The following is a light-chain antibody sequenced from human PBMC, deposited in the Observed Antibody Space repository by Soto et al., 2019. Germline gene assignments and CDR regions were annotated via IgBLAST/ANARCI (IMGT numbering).Light chain of an antibody. CDR1: QSIRGS. CDR2: EAS. J-gene: IGKJ1*01. Sequence: DIQMTQSPSTLSASVRDRVTITCRASQSIRGSLAWYQQKPGKAPKLLIYEASNLKSGVPSRFSGSGSGTEYTLTITSLQPDDSASYYCQQYNGYWTFGQGTRVEIK. CDR3: QQYNGYWT. V-gene: IGKV1-5*03.